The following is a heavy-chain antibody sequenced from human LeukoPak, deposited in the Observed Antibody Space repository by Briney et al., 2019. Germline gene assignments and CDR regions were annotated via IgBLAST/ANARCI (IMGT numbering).Heavy chain of an antibody. CDR1: GFTFSSYS. D-gene: IGHD2-2*02. J-gene: IGHJ6*03. V-gene: IGHV3-48*01. CDR3: ARGRGDCSSTSCYTYGYYYYYYMDV. Sequence: GGSLRLSCAASGFTFSSYSMNWVRQAPGKGLEWVSYISSSSSTIYYADSVKGRFTISRDNAKNSLYLQMNSLRAEDTAVYYCARGRGDCSSTSCYTYGYYYYYYMDVWGKGTTVTVSS. CDR2: ISSSSSTI.